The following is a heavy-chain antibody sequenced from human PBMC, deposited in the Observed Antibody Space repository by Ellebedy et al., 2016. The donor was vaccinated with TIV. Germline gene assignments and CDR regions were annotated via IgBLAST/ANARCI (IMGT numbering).Heavy chain of an antibody. D-gene: IGHD3-10*01. CDR2: ISYDGSNK. CDR3: AKETQITTVRGVIHY. J-gene: IGHJ4*02. V-gene: IGHV3-30*18. Sequence: GESLKISCAASGFTFSSYGMHWVRQAPGKGLEWVAVISYDGSNKYYADSVKGRFTISRDNSKNTLYLQMNSLRAEDTAVYYCAKETQITTVRGVIHYWGQGTLVTVSS. CDR1: GFTFSSYG.